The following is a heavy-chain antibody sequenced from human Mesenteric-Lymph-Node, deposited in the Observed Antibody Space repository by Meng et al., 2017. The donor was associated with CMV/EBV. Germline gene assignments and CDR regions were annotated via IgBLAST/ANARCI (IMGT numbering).Heavy chain of an antibody. D-gene: IGHD7-27*01. V-gene: IGHV4-30-4*08. CDR3: ARDGTNWGTFDY. CDR2: THYSGST. J-gene: IGHJ4*02. Sequence: VSGASISSGDYYWSWLRQPPGKGLEWIGYTHYSGSTYYNPSLKSRVTMSVDTPKNQFSLKLSSVTDADTAVYYCARDGTNWGTFDYWGQGTLVTVSS. CDR1: GASISSGDYY.